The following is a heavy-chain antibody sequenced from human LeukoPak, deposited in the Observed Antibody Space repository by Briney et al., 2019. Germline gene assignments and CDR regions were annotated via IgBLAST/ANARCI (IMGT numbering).Heavy chain of an antibody. CDR3: ESGTPQRWSSF. V-gene: IGHV4-39*07. CDR1: GDSIKSSSYY. D-gene: IGHD3-10*01. J-gene: IGHJ4*02. CDR2: IYYSGTT. Sequence: SSETLSLTCTVSGDSIKSSSYYWAWVRQPPGKGLDWIPSIYYSGTTYYDPSLKSRVTISLDTSRNQLSLKLSSVTAADTAIYYYESGTPQRWSSFWGQGTLVTVSS.